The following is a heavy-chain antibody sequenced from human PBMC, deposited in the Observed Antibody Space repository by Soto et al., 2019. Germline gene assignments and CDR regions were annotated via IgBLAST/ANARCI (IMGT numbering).Heavy chain of an antibody. CDR1: GYTFTSYY. J-gene: IGHJ4*02. V-gene: IGHV1-46*01. Sequence: ASVKISCKASGYTFTSYYMHWVRQAPGQGLEWMGIINPSGGSTSYAQKFQGIVTMTRDTSTSTVYMELISLRSEDTAVYYCARAAVVTPFPAALGYWGQGTLGSVS. D-gene: IGHD2-21*02. CDR2: INPSGGST. CDR3: ARAAVVTPFPAALGY.